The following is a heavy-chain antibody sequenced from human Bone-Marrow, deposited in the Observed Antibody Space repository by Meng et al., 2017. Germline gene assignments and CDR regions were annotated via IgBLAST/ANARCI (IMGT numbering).Heavy chain of an antibody. Sequence: QVHLRQSGPRLVKPSQTLSLTCAIYGDSVSGNRALWHWVRQSPSRGLEWLGHTYYRSQWQSHYGASVKSRISIYADTSRNQFSLILNSVTPEDTAVYYCAFWYGESWGQGTLVTVSS. CDR3: AFWYGES. CDR1: GDSVSGNRAL. J-gene: IGHJ4*02. CDR2: TYYRSQWQS. V-gene: IGHV6-1*01. D-gene: IGHD3-10*01.